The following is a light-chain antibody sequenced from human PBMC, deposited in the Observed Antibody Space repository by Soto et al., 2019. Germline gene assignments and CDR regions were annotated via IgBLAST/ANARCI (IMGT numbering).Light chain of an antibody. CDR3: CSYAGSYSWV. Sequence: QSALTQPRSVSGSLGQSVTISCTGTSSDVGGFNYVSWYQQQHPGKAPKLMIYDVSQRPSGVPDRFSGSKSGNTASLTISGVQGDGGGDYFCCSYAGSYSWVFGGGTKLTVL. V-gene: IGLV2-11*01. CDR2: DVS. CDR1: SSDVGGFNY. J-gene: IGLJ3*02.